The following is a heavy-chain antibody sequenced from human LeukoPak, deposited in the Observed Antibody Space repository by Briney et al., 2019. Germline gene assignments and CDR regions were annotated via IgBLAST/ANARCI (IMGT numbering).Heavy chain of an antibody. CDR3: ARESFYGAVDY. Sequence: TLSLTCTVSGGSISSGGYSWSWIRQPPGKGLEWIGYIYHSGSTYYNPSLKSRVTISVDRSKNQFSLKLSSVTAADTAVYYCARESFYGAVDYWGQGTLVTVSS. CDR2: IYHSGST. CDR1: GGSISSGGYS. J-gene: IGHJ4*02. V-gene: IGHV4-30-2*01. D-gene: IGHD4-17*01.